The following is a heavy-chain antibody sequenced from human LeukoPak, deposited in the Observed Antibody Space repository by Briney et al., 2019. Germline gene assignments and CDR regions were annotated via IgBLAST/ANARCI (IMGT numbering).Heavy chain of an antibody. V-gene: IGHV4-59*01. CDR3: ARDLPSPYSSSYLGPNYYYYYGMDV. CDR2: IYYSGST. Sequence: PSGTLSPTCTVSGGSISSYYWSWIRQPPGKGLEWIGYIYYSGSTNYNPSLKSRVTISVDTSKNQFSLKLSSVTAADTAVYYCARDLPSPYSSSYLGPNYYYYYGMDVWGQGTTVTVSS. CDR1: GGSISSYY. J-gene: IGHJ6*02. D-gene: IGHD6-13*01.